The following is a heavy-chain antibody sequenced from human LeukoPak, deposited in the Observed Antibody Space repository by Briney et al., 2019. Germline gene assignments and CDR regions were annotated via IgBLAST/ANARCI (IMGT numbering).Heavy chain of an antibody. CDR1: GYTFTGYY. Sequence: ASVKVSCKASGYTFTGYYMHRVRQAPGQGLEWMGWINPNSGGTNYAQKFQGRVTMTRDTSISTAYMELSRLRSDDTAVYYCARGTVNWGWGDAFDIWGQGTMVTVSS. CDR3: ARGTVNWGWGDAFDI. V-gene: IGHV1-2*02. D-gene: IGHD7-27*01. J-gene: IGHJ3*02. CDR2: INPNSGGT.